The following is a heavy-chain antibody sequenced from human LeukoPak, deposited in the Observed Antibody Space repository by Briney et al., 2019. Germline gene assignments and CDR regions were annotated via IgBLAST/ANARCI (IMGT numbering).Heavy chain of an antibody. CDR1: GGTFSSYA. CDR2: IIPIFGTA. CDR3: VRDRKLGYCSSTSCLGPVYFDY. V-gene: IGHV1-69*13. Sequence: GASVKVSCKASGGTFSSYAISWVRQAPGQGLEWMGGIIPIFGTANYAQKFQGRVTITADESTSTAYMELSSLRSEDTAVYYCVRDRKLGYCSSTSCLGPVYFDYWGQGTLVTVSS. J-gene: IGHJ4*02. D-gene: IGHD2-2*01.